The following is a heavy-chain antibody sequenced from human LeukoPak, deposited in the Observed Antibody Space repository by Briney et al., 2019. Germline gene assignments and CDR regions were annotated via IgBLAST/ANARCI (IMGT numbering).Heavy chain of an antibody. CDR1: GGSISSYY. CDR2: IYTSGST. CDR3: ARDFGVITIFGVGNDNWFDP. D-gene: IGHD3-3*01. V-gene: IGHV4-4*07. J-gene: IGHJ5*02. Sequence: SETLSLTCTVSGGSISSYYWSWIRQPPGKGLEWIGRIYTSGSTNYNPSLKSRVTMSVDTSKNQFSLKLSSVTAADTAVYYCARDFGVITIFGVGNDNWFDPWGQGTLVTVSS.